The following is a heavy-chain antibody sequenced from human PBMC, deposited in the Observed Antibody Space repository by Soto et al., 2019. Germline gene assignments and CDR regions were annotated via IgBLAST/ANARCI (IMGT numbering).Heavy chain of an antibody. D-gene: IGHD6-13*01. CDR2: VTGGGDT. Sequence: EAQLLESGGGLAQPGGSLRLSCAASGFTFSNYAMSWVRQAPGKGLEWFSAVTGGGDTYYADSVKGRFTISRDNSDNTLYLQMNSLRAEDTAVYYCAKGSAGSRPYYFDYWGQGTLVTVSS. CDR1: GFTFSNYA. CDR3: AKGSAGSRPYYFDY. V-gene: IGHV3-23*01. J-gene: IGHJ4*02.